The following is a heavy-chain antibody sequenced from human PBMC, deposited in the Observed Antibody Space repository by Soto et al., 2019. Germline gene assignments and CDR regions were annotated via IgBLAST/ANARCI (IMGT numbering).Heavy chain of an antibody. D-gene: IGHD6-19*01. Sequence: ASVKVSCKASGYTFTGYYMHWVRQAPGQGLEWMGWINPNSGGTNYAQKFQGWVTMTRDTSISTAYMELSRLRSDDTAVYYCARESTIAVAGQRWYYFEYWGQGTLVTVSS. V-gene: IGHV1-2*04. J-gene: IGHJ4*02. CDR3: ARESTIAVAGQRWYYFEY. CDR2: INPNSGGT. CDR1: GYTFTGYY.